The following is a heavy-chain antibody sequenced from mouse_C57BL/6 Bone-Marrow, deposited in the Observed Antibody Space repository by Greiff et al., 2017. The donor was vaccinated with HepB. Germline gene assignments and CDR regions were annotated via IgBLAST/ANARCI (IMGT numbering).Heavy chain of an antibody. D-gene: IGHD2-3*01. CDR1: GFTFSNYW. CDR2: IRLKSDNYAT. CDR3: TGPLNDGYYPYWYFDV. V-gene: IGHV6-3*01. Sequence: EVKVEESGGGLVQPGGSMKLSCVASGFTFSNYWMNWVRQSPEKGLEWVAQIRLKSDNYATHYAESVKGRFTISRDDSKSSVYLQMNNLRAEDTGIYYCTGPLNDGYYPYWYFDVWGTGTTVTVSS. J-gene: IGHJ1*03.